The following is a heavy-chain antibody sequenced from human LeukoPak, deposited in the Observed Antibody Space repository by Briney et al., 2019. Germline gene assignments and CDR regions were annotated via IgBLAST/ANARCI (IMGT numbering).Heavy chain of an antibody. D-gene: IGHD2-21*01. CDR3: ARGLTGGDYYFDY. V-gene: IGHV4-34*01. J-gene: IGHJ4*02. Sequence: SETLSLTCAVYGGSFGGYYWSWIRQPPGKGLEWIGEINHSGSTNYNPSLKSRVTISVDTSKNQFSLKLSSVTAADTAVYYCARGLTGGDYYFDYWGQGTLVTVSS. CDR1: GGSFGGYY. CDR2: INHSGST.